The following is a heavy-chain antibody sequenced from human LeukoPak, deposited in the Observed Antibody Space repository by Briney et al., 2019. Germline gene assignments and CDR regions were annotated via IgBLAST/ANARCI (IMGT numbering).Heavy chain of an antibody. V-gene: IGHV3-30*02. CDR3: ARSYLGYCSISSCPEPDY. CDR1: GFTFSSYG. D-gene: IGHD2-15*01. J-gene: IGHJ4*02. Sequence: GGSLRLSCAASGFTFSSYGMHWVRQAPGKGLEWVAFIRYDGSNKYYADSVKGRSTISRDNSKNTLYLQMNSLSAEDTAVYYCARSYLGYCSISSCPEPDYWGQGTLVTVSS. CDR2: IRYDGSNK.